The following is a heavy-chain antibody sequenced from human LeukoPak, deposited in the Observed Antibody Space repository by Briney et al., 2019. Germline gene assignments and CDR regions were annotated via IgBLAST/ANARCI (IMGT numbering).Heavy chain of an antibody. D-gene: IGHD3-10*01. CDR2: IADSGGNT. CDR1: GFAFSTYA. CDR3: AKQGLPMVRGIFINGWFDP. V-gene: IGHV3-23*01. J-gene: IGHJ5*02. Sequence: GGSLRLSCAASGFAFSTYAMSWLRQAPGKGLEWVSIIADSGGNTYYADSVKGRFTISRDNSKNTLFLQMSSLRVEDTAVYYCAKQGLPMVRGIFINGWFDPWGQGTLVTVSS.